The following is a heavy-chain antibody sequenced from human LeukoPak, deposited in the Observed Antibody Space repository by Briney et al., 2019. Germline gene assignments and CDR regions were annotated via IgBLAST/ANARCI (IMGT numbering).Heavy chain of an antibody. V-gene: IGHV3-74*01. CDR3: ARVDVGLEWLPRRIYYFYMDV. Sequence: GGSLRLSCAASGFTFSSHWMYWVRQAPGKGLVWVSHINSDGSSTTYADSVKGRFTISRDSAKNTLYLQMNSLRAEDTAVYYCARVDVGLEWLPRRIYYFYMDVWGKGTTVTVSS. CDR2: INSDGSST. J-gene: IGHJ6*03. D-gene: IGHD3-3*01. CDR1: GFTFSSHW.